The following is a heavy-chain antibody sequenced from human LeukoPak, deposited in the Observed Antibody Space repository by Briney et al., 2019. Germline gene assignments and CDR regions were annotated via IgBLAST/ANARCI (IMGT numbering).Heavy chain of an antibody. J-gene: IGHJ6*02. CDR1: GFTVSSNY. CDR2: IYSGGST. CDR3: ASPSTVNYYYGMDV. Sequence: GGSLRLSCAASGFTVSSNYMSWVRQAPGKGLERVSVIYSGGSTYYADSVKGRFTISRDNSKNTLYLQMNSLRAEDTAVYYCASPSTVNYYYGMDVWGQGTTVTVSS. D-gene: IGHD4-17*01. V-gene: IGHV3-66*01.